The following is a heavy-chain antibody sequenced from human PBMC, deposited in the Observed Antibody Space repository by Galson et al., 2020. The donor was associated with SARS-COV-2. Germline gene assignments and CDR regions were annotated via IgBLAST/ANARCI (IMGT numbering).Heavy chain of an antibody. D-gene: IGHD3-3*01. Sequence: SETLSLTCTVSGDSISSGHYYWSWIRQPAGKGLEWIGRIYENGRTDYNPSLWSQVTISIDTSKNQFSLRLSSLTAADTAVYYCARGNGPCVTILGFLTGTCGMDGWGQGTTVTVAS. J-gene: IGHJ6*02. CDR2: IYENGRT. V-gene: IGHV4-61*02. CDR1: GDSISSGHYY. CDR3: ARGNGPCVTILGFLTGTCGMDG.